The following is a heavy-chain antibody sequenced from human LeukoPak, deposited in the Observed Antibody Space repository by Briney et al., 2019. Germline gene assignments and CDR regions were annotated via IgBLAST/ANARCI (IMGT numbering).Heavy chain of an antibody. D-gene: IGHD1-26*01. V-gene: IGHV3-64*01. CDR1: GFTFSSYA. CDR2: ISSNGGST. J-gene: IGHJ4*02. Sequence: PGGSLRLSCAASGFTFSSYAMHWVRQAPGKGLEYVSAISSNGGSTYYANSVKGRFTISRDNSKNTLYLQMGSLRAEDMAVYYCARARGGSYFGLDYWGQGTLVTVSS. CDR3: ARARGGSYFGLDY.